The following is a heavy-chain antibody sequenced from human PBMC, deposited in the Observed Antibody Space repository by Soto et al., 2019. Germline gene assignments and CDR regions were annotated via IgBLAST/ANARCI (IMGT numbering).Heavy chain of an antibody. Sequence: QVQLVQSGAEVKKPGASVKISCKASGYTFTRYYVHWVRQAPGQGLQWMGIINPSGGSTNHTRKFQDRFPVTRDTSTSTVYMELSSLRSEDTAVYYCARDAGTYCTSASCYVTGIDYWGQGTLITVSS. CDR2: INPSGGST. J-gene: IGHJ4*02. CDR1: GYTFTRYY. V-gene: IGHV1-46*03. D-gene: IGHD2-2*01. CDR3: ARDAGTYCTSASCYVTGIDY.